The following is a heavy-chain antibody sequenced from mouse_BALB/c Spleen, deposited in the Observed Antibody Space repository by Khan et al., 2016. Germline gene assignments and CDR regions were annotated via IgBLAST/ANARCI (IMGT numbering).Heavy chain of an antibody. Sequence: QVQLKESGPGLVAPSQSLSITCTVSGFSLTTYGVHWVRQPPGKGLEWLGVIWAGGSTNYNSALMSRLSISKDNSKSQVFLKMNSLQTDDTATYYCARDRYYRTSYFDYWGQGTTLPVSS. V-gene: IGHV2-9*02. CDR1: GFSLTTYG. CDR3: ARDRYYRTSYFDY. CDR2: IWAGGST. J-gene: IGHJ2*01. D-gene: IGHD1-1*01.